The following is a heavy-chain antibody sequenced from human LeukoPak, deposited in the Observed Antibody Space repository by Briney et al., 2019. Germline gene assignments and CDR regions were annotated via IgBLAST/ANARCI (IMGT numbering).Heavy chain of an antibody. CDR1: GYTFTGYY. CDR3: ARCYYDSSGYSFDY. CDR2: INPNSGGT. V-gene: IGHV1-2*02. D-gene: IGHD3-22*01. J-gene: IGHJ4*02. Sequence: ASVKVSCKASGYTFTGYYMHWVRQAPGQGLEWMGWINPNSGGTNYAQKFQGRVTMTRDTSISTAYMELSRLRSDDTAVYYCARCYYDSSGYSFDYWGQGTLVTVSS.